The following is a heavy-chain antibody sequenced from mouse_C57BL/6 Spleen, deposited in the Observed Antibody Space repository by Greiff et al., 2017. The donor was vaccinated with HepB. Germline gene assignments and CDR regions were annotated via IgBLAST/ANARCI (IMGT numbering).Heavy chain of an antibody. D-gene: IGHD4-1*01. J-gene: IGHJ4*01. Sequence: EVKLVESEGGLVQPGSSMKLSCTASGFTFSDYYMAWVRQVPEKGLEWVANINYDGSSTYYLDSLKSRFIISRDNAKNILYLQMSSLKSEDTATYYCAREGWDVGAMDYWGQGTSVTVSS. CDR1: GFTFSDYY. V-gene: IGHV5-16*01. CDR2: INYDGSST. CDR3: AREGWDVGAMDY.